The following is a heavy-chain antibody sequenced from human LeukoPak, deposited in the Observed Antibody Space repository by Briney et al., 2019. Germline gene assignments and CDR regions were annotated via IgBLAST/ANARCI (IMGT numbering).Heavy chain of an antibody. CDR3: ARGSDYGGYFPLDY. V-gene: IGHV4-61*02. CDR2: IYTSGST. CDR1: GGSISSGSYY. Sequence: SQTLSLTCTVSGGSISSGSYYWSWIRQPAGKGLEWIGRIYTSGSTNYNPSLKSRVTISVDTSKNQFSLKLSSVTAADTAVYYCARGSDYGGYFPLDYWAQGTLVTVSS. J-gene: IGHJ4*02. D-gene: IGHD4-17*01.